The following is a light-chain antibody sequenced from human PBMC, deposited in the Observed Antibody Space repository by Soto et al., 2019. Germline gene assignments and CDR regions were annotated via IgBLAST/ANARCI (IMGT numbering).Light chain of an antibody. CDR3: SSYAGSNIVV. CDR2: EVT. V-gene: IGLV2-8*01. Sequence: QSALTQPPSASGSPRQSVTISCTGTSSDVGGYNYVSWYQQHPDKAPKLIIYEVTKRPSGVPDRFSGSKSGNTASLTVSGLQAEDEADYYCSSYAGSNIVVFGGGTKLTVL. J-gene: IGLJ2*01. CDR1: SSDVGGYNY.